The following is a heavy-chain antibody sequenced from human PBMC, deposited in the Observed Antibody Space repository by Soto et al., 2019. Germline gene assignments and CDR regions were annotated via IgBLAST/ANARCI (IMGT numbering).Heavy chain of an antibody. J-gene: IGHJ6*03. Sequence: GASVKVSCKASGYTFTSYDINWVRQATGQGLEWMGWMNPNSGNTGYAQKFQGRVTMTRNTSISTAYMELSSLRSEDTAVYYCAARGQDDYYYYYMDVWGKGTTVTVS. V-gene: IGHV1-8*01. CDR2: MNPNSGNT. CDR3: AARGQDDYYYYYMDV. CDR1: GYTFTSYD.